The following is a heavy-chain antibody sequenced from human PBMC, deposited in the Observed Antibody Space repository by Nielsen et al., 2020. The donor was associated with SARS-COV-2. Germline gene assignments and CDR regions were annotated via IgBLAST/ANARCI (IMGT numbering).Heavy chain of an antibody. CDR3: AKCDGARQNADPFDH. CDR2: ISYDGSNK. D-gene: IGHD2-2*01. J-gene: IGHJ4*02. Sequence: GESLKISCAASGLTFSSYGMHWVRQAPGRGLEWVAVISYDGSNKYYADSVKGRFTISRDNSMNTLYLQMNSLRVEDTAVYYCAKCDGARQNADPFDHWGQGTLVTVSS. CDR1: GLTFSSYG. V-gene: IGHV3-30*18.